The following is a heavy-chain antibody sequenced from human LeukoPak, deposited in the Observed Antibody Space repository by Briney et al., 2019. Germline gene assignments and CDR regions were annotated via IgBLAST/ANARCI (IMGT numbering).Heavy chain of an antibody. Sequence: PGRSLRLSCAASGFTFSSYGMHWVRQVPGKGLEWVAVISKDGSNKYYADSVKGRFTISRDNSKNTLYLQMNSLRAEDTAVYYCAREPSGSYGAFDIWGQGTMVTVSS. CDR1: GFTFSSYG. CDR3: AREPSGSYGAFDI. D-gene: IGHD1-26*01. J-gene: IGHJ3*02. V-gene: IGHV3-30*03. CDR2: ISKDGSNK.